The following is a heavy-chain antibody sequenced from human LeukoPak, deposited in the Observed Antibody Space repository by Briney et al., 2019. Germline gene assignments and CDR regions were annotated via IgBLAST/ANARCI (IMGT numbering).Heavy chain of an antibody. Sequence: GGSLRLSCAASGFTFRSYAMSWVRQAPGKGLERVSAISGSGGSTYYADSVKGRFTISRDNSKNTLYLQMNSLRAEDTAVYYCAKSGITMIVVALNFDIWGQGTMVTVSS. CDR3: AKSGITMIVVALNFDI. CDR2: ISGSGGST. J-gene: IGHJ3*02. V-gene: IGHV3-23*01. D-gene: IGHD3-22*01. CDR1: GFTFRSYA.